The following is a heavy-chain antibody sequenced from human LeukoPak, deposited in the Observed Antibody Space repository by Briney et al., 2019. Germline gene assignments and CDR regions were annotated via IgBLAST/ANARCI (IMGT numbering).Heavy chain of an antibody. D-gene: IGHD3-22*01. V-gene: IGHV3-23*01. CDR3: AKPPSPQWRRYDSHNDAFDI. CDR1: GFTFSSYA. CDR2: ISGSGGST. Sequence: SGGSLRLSCAASGFTFSSYAMSWVRQAPGKGLEWVSAISGSGGSTDYADSVKGRFTISRDNSKNTLYLQMNNLRAENTAVYYLAKPPSPQWRRYDSHNDAFDIWGQGTVVTVSS. J-gene: IGHJ3*02.